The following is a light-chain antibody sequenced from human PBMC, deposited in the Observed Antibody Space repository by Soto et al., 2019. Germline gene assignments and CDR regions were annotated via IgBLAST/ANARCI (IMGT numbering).Light chain of an antibody. Sequence: QSALTQPPSASGSLGQSVTIPCTGTSSDVGDYNYVSWYQQHPGKVPKLMIYEVSKRPSGVPDRFSGSKSGNTASLTVSRLQAEDEADYYCSSFAGSPVVFGGGTKVTVL. V-gene: IGLV2-8*01. J-gene: IGLJ2*01. CDR1: SSDVGDYNY. CDR2: EVS. CDR3: SSFAGSPVV.